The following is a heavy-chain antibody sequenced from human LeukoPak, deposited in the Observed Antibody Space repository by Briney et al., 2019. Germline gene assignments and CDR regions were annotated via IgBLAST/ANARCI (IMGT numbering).Heavy chain of an antibody. CDR2: IYYSGST. J-gene: IGHJ4*02. CDR3: AGQEVAGPYYFDY. V-gene: IGHV4-59*08. Sequence: SETLSLTCTVSGGSISSYYWSWIRQPPGKGLEWIGYIYYSGSTNYNPSLKSRVTISVDTSKNQFSLKLNSVTAADTAVYYCAGQEVAGPYYFDYWGQGTLVTVSS. D-gene: IGHD6-19*01. CDR1: GGSISSYY.